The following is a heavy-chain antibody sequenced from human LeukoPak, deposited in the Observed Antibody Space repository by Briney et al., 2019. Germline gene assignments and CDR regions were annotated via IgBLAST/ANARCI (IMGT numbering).Heavy chain of an antibody. J-gene: IGHJ4*02. CDR2: ISSSGSTI. V-gene: IGHV3-48*03. CDR1: GFTFSSYE. D-gene: IGHD3-10*01. CDR3: AKDFAYYGSGSITDY. Sequence: GGSLRLSCAASGFTFSSYEMNWVRQAPGKGLEWVSYISSSGSTIYYADPVKGRFTISRDNAKNSLYLQMNSLKTEDTAVYYCAKDFAYYGSGSITDYWGQGTLVTVSS.